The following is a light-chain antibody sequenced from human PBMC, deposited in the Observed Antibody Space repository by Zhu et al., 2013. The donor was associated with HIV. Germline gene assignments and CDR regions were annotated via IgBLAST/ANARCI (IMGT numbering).Light chain of an antibody. J-gene: IGKJ1*01. CDR3: QQYNNWGT. CDR1: QTISSSH. V-gene: IGKV3D-15*01. Sequence: EIVLTQSPGTLSLSPGERATLACRATQTISSSHLAWYQQKPGQAPRLLIYGVSTRATGIPDRFSGSGSGTEFTLTISSLQSEDFAVYYCQQYNNWGTFGQGTKVEIK. CDR2: GVS.